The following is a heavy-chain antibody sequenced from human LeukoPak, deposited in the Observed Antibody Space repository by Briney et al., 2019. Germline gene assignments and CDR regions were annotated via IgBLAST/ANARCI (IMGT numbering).Heavy chain of an antibody. D-gene: IGHD4-11*01. Sequence: GGSLRLSCAASGFIFSDYWMSWVRQAPGKGLEWVANIKQDGSEMSYVDSVKGRFTISRDNAKNSLYLQMNSLRAEDTAVYYCAGEVTTIVNGGFDSWGQGTLVTVSS. CDR1: GFIFSDYW. CDR3: AGEVTTIVNGGFDS. CDR2: IKQDGSEM. V-gene: IGHV3-7*01. J-gene: IGHJ4*02.